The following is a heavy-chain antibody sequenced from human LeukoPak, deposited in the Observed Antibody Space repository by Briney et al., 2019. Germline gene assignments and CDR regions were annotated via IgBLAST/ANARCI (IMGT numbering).Heavy chain of an antibody. V-gene: IGHV4-61*05. J-gene: IGHJ3*02. CDR1: GGSISSRSYY. CDR2: ISQNGDS. CDR3: ARALGAFDI. Sequence: SETLSLICTVSGGSISSRSYYWGWIRQPPGKGLEWIAEISQNGDSNYNMSLKSRVTISLDKSKNQVSLKLNSVTAADTAVYYCARALGAFDIWGQGTMVTVSS.